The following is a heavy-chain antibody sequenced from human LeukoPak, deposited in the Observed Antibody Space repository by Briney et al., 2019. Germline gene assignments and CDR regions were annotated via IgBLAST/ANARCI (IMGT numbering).Heavy chain of an antibody. J-gene: IGHJ4*02. CDR2: IIPIFGTA. CDR1: GGTFSSYA. V-gene: IGHV1-69*05. CDR3: ARDRSPYYDSSGYCPIDAFDY. D-gene: IGHD3-22*01. Sequence: GSSVKVSCKASGGTFSSYAISWVRQAPGQGLEWMGGIIPIFGTANYAQKFQGRVTITTDESTSTAYMELSSLRSEDTAVYYCARDRSPYYDSSGYCPIDAFDYWGQGTLVTVSS.